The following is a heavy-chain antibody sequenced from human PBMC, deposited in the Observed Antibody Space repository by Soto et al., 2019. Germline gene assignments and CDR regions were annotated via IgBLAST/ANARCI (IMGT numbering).Heavy chain of an antibody. CDR1: GGTFSSYT. D-gene: IGHD2-2*01. V-gene: IGHV1-69*02. Sequence: GASVKVSCKASGGTFSSYTISWVRQAPGQGLEWMGRIIPILGIANYAQKFQGRVTITADKSTSTAYMDLQMNSLRAEDTAICYCAKVPPRPYCSSVSCTFDYWGKGTLVTVSS. CDR2: IIPILGIA. CDR3: AKVPPRPYCSSVSCTFDY. J-gene: IGHJ4*02.